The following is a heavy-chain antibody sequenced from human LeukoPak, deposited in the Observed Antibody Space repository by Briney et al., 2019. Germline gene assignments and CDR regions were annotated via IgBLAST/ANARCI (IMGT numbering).Heavy chain of an antibody. CDR1: GGSISSYY. Sequence: PSETLSLTCTVSGGSISSYYWSWIRQPPGKGLEWIGYIYYSGSTNYNPSLKSRVTISVDTSKNQFSLKLSSVTAADTAVYYCARDSSPGNFYKGDILTGYSLWGQGTLVTVSS. V-gene: IGHV4-59*01. D-gene: IGHD3-9*01. CDR3: ARDSSPGNFYKGDILTGYSL. J-gene: IGHJ4*02. CDR2: IYYSGST.